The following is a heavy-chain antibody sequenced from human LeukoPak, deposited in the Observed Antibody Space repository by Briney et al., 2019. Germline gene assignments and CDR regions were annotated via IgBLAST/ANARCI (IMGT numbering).Heavy chain of an antibody. CDR3: ARRGVEHYGSGTYYLTYYFDH. V-gene: IGHV3-30*02. Sequence: GGSLRLSRAASGFTFSSYGMHWVRQAPGKGLEWVAFIRYDGSNKYYADSVKGRFTVSRDDPHNTLYSQMNNPRAEDTAVYFWARRGVEHYGSGTYYLTYYFDHWGQGALVTVSS. D-gene: IGHD3-10*01. CDR1: GFTFSSYG. J-gene: IGHJ4*02. CDR2: IRYDGSNK.